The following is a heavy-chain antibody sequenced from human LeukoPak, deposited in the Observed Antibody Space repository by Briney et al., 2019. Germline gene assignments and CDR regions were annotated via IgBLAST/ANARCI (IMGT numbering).Heavy chain of an antibody. CDR2: ISGSGGST. CDR1: GFTFSSYA. J-gene: IGHJ4*02. CDR3: AKDPLAYDFWSGYPSDY. V-gene: IGHV3-23*01. Sequence: PGGSLRLSCAASGFTFSSYAMSWVRQAPGKGLEWVSAISGSGGSTYYADSVKGRFTISRDNSKNTLYLQMNSLGAEDTAVYYCAKDPLAYDFWSGYPSDYWGQGTLVTVSS. D-gene: IGHD3-3*01.